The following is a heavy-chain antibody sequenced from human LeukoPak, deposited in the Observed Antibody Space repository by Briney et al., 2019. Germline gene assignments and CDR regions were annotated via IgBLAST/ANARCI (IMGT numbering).Heavy chain of an antibody. CDR1: GLTVSSNS. CDR2: ISYDGSNK. V-gene: IGHV3-30*04. CDR3: ARDYGGSSPFDY. Sequence: GGSLRLSCAASGLTVSSNSMKWVRQAPGKGLEWVAVISYDGSNKYYADSVKGRFTISRDNAKNSLYLQMNSLRAEDTAVYYCARDYGGSSPFDYWGQGTLVTVSS. J-gene: IGHJ4*02. D-gene: IGHD4-23*01.